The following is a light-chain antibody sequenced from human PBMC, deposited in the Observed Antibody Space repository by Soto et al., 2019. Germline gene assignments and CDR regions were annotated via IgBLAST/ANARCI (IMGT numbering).Light chain of an antibody. J-gene: IGLJ3*02. CDR1: SSNIATNY. CDR2: SNT. V-gene: IGLV1-47*02. Sequence: QSVLTQPPSVSGTPGQGVTISCSGGSSNIATNYVYWYQLLPGTAPKLVIFSNTIRPPRVPDRFSGSKSGASASLVISGLRSEDEADYFCASWDDSLFGGVFGGGTKLTVL. CDR3: ASWDDSLFGGV.